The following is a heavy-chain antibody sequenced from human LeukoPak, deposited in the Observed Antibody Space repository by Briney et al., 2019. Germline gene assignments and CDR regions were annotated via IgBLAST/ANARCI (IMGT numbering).Heavy chain of an antibody. CDR1: GGSISSYY. Sequence: SETLSLTCTVSGGSISSYYWSWIRQPPGKGLEWTGYIYYSGSTNYNPSLKSRVTISVDTSKNQFSLKLSSVTAADTAVYYCARDGYCSGGSCYSGAFDIWGQGTMVTVSS. J-gene: IGHJ3*02. CDR3: ARDGYCSGGSCYSGAFDI. D-gene: IGHD2-15*01. CDR2: IYYSGST. V-gene: IGHV4-59*01.